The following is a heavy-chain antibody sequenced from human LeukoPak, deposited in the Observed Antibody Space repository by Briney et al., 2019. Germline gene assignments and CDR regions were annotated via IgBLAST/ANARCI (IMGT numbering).Heavy chain of an antibody. CDR3: ARAYYYDRSGYHY. D-gene: IGHD3-22*01. V-gene: IGHV4-59*05. J-gene: IGHJ4*02. Sequence: GSLRLSCAASGFTFSSYEMNWVRQAPGKGLEWIGSIYYSGSTYYNPSLKSRVTIYVDTSKTQFSLKLSSVTAADTAVYYCARAYYYDRSGYHYWGQGTLVTVSS. CDR1: GFTFSSYE. CDR2: IYYSGST.